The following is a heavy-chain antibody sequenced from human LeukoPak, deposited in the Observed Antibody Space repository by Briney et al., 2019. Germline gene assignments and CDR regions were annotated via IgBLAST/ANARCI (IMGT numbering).Heavy chain of an antibody. J-gene: IGHJ4*02. D-gene: IGHD3-16*02. CDR3: AKARDSLGELSFH. V-gene: IGHV3-23*01. CDR2: ISHDGGTP. Sequence: GGSLRLSCAASGFTFSSYAMSWVRQAPGKGLEWVSAISHDGGTPYYADSVKGRFTISRDSSKNTVYLQMNSLRAEDTAVYYCAKARDSLGELSFHGGQRTLVTVSS. CDR1: GFTFSSYA.